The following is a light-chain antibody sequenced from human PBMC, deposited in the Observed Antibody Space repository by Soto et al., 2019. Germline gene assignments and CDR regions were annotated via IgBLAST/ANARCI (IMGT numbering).Light chain of an antibody. CDR1: SRDIGFFNY. V-gene: IGLV2-14*01. J-gene: IGLJ7*01. CDR3: ATWDDDLNAAV. Sequence: QSALTQPASVSGSPGQSITISCTGTSRDIGFFNYVSWYQQFPGNAPKLIIFEVTNRPSGVSNRFSASKSGNTASLTISGLQAEDGADYYCATWDDDLNAAVFGGGTQLTVL. CDR2: EVT.